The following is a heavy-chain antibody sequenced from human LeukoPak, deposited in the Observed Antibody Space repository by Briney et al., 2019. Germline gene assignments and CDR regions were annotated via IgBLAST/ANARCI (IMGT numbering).Heavy chain of an antibody. CDR1: GGTFSSYA. CDR2: IIPILGIA. D-gene: IGHD3-9*01. Sequence: SVKVSCKASGGTFSSYAISWVRQAPGQGLEWMGRIIPILGIANYAQKFQGRVTITADKSTSTAYMELSSLRSEDTAVYYCARTIQLNYFDYWGQGTLVTVSS. J-gene: IGHJ4*02. CDR3: ARTIQLNYFDY. V-gene: IGHV1-69*04.